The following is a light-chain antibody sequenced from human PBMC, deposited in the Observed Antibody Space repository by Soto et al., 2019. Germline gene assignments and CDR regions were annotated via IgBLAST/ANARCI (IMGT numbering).Light chain of an antibody. CDR2: AAS. J-gene: IGKJ3*01. CDR1: QGISSY. Sequence: IQLTQYPSSLSASVGDRVTITCRASQGISSYLAWYQQKPGKAPKLLIYAASTLQSGVPSRVSGSGSGTDFTLTISSLQPEDFATYYCQQLNSYPTFGPGTKVDIK. CDR3: QQLNSYPT. V-gene: IGKV1-9*01.